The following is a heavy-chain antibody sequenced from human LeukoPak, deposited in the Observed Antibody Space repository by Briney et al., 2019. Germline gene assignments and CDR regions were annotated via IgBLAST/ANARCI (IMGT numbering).Heavy chain of an antibody. CDR2: ISYDGSNK. D-gene: IGHD4-23*01. Sequence: PGRSLRLSCAASGFTFSSYAMHWVRQAPGKGLEWVAVISYDGSNKYYADSVKGRFTISRDNSKNTLYLQMNSLRAEDTAVYYCARDEGMVIDYWGQEPWSPSPQ. CDR3: ARDEGMVIDY. J-gene: IGHJ4*01. CDR1: GFTFSSYA. V-gene: IGHV3-30*04.